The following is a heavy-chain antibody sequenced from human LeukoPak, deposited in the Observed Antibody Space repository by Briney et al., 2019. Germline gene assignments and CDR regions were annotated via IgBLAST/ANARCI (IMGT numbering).Heavy chain of an antibody. J-gene: IGHJ4*02. D-gene: IGHD3-10*01. CDR1: GFTFSSYG. CDR3: TTDVWFGELLSN. V-gene: IGHV3-15*01. CDR2: IKSKTDGGTT. Sequence: PGGSLRLSCAASGFTFSSYGMHWVRQAPGKGLEWVGRIKSKTDGGTTDYAAPVKGRFTISRDDSKNTLYLQMNSLKTEDTAVYYCTTDVWFGELLSNWGQGTLVTVSS.